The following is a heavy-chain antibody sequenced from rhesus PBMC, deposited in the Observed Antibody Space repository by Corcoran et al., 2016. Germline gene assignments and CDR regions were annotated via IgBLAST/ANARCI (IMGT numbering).Heavy chain of an antibody. Sequence: QVQLQESGPGVVKPSETLSPTCAVSGDSINTIHWWSWFRQSPWKGQEWIGGVFGSGGTTKYNSSLPCRCTISIDTSKNKFSLRFTSLAAADTSVYYCASLSAGGGFYGFDSWGQGVVVTVSS. V-gene: IGHV4-93*02. CDR2: VFGSGGTT. CDR1: GDSINTIHW. J-gene: IGHJ6*01. CDR3: ASLSAGGGFYGFDS. D-gene: IGHD3-34*01.